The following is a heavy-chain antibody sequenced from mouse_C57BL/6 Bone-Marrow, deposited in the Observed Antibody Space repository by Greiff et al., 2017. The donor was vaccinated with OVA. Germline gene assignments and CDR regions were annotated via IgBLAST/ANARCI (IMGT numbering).Heavy chain of an antibody. D-gene: IGHD1-1*01. J-gene: IGHJ4*01. Sequence: QVQLKQPGAELVMPGASVKLSCKASGYTFTSYWMHWVKQRPGQGLEWIGEIDPSDSYTNYNQKFKGKSTLTVDKSSSTAYMQLSSLTSEDSAVYYCARTYYPVVEGGYYYAMDYWGQGTSVTVSS. CDR3: ARTYYPVVEGGYYYAMDY. V-gene: IGHV1-69*01. CDR2: IDPSDSYT. CDR1: GYTFTSYW.